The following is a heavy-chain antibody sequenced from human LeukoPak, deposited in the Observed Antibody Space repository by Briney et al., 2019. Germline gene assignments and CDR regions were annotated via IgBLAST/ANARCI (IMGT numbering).Heavy chain of an antibody. D-gene: IGHD6-13*01. CDR3: AKGRMAAAGPEFFDY. CDR2: ISSNGGST. CDR1: GFTFSSYA. J-gene: IGHJ4*02. Sequence: GGSLRLSCAASGFTFSSYAMHWVRQAPGKGLEYVSAISSNGGSTYYANSVKGRFTISRDNSKNTLYLQMGSLRAEDTAVYYCAKGRMAAAGPEFFDYWGQGTLVTVSS. V-gene: IGHV3-64*01.